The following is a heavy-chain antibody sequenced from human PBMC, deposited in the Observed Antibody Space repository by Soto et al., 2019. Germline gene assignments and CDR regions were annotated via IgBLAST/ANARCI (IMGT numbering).Heavy chain of an antibody. CDR1: GFTFNSYT. Sequence: GGSLRLSCAASGFTFNSYTMAWVRQAPGKGLEWVSFISGSVPSYADSVQGRFIIYRDNSRTTLSLQMNSLRAEDTATYYCAKARCTGNSCYVPDYWGHGSLVTAPQ. V-gene: IGHV3-23*01. D-gene: IGHD2-8*02. CDR2: ISGSVP. J-gene: IGHJ4*01. CDR3: AKARCTGNSCYVPDY.